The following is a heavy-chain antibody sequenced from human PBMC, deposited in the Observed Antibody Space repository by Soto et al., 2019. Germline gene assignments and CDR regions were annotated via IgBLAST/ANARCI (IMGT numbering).Heavy chain of an antibody. CDR2: IDPSDSYT. Sequence: PGESLKISCKGSGYSFTSYWISWVRQMPGKGLEWMGRIDPSDSYTNYSPSFQGHVTISADKSISTAYLQWSSLEASDTAMYYCASSDSSGYYGGRYYYGMDVWGQGTTVTVSS. V-gene: IGHV5-10-1*01. CDR1: GYSFTSYW. J-gene: IGHJ6*02. CDR3: ASSDSSGYYGGRYYYGMDV. D-gene: IGHD3-22*01.